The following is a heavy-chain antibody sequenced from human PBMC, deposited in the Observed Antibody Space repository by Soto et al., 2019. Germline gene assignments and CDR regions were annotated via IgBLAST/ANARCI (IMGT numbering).Heavy chain of an antibody. CDR3: ARDNPDSSGWYGGGYYFDY. Sequence: KASETLSLTCTVSGGSISSGGYYWSWIRQHPGKGLEWIGYIYYSGSTYYNPSLKSRVTISVDTSKNQFSLKLSSVTAADTAVYYCARDNPDSSGWYGGGYYFDYWGQGTLVTVSS. J-gene: IGHJ4*02. CDR2: IYYSGST. CDR1: GGSISSGGYY. V-gene: IGHV4-31*03. D-gene: IGHD6-19*01.